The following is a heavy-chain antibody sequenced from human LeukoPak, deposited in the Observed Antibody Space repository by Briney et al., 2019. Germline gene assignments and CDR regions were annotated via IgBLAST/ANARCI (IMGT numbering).Heavy chain of an antibody. CDR2: IYYSGST. CDR3: ARRSGIAVAGAFDY. Sequence: SETLSLTCTVSGVSISSYYWSWIRQPPGKGLERIGYIYYSGSTNYNPSLKSRVTISVDTSKNQFSLKLSSVTAADTPVYYCARRSGIAVAGAFDYWGQGTLVTVSS. D-gene: IGHD6-19*01. V-gene: IGHV4-59*01. CDR1: GVSISSYY. J-gene: IGHJ4*02.